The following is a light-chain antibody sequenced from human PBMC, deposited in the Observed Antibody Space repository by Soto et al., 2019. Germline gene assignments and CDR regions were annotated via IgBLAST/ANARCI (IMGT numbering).Light chain of an antibody. CDR3: QQSYSTPST. V-gene: IGKV1-39*01. Sequence: IQMTQSPSSLSSSVGDRVTITCRASQSISSYLNWYQQKPGKAPKLLIYAASSLQSGVPSRFSGSGSGTDFTLTISSLQPEDSATYYCQQSYSTPSTFGQGTKVDI. CDR1: QSISSY. J-gene: IGKJ1*01. CDR2: AAS.